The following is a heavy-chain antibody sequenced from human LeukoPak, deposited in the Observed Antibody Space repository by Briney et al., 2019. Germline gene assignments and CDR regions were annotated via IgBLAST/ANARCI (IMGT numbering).Heavy chain of an antibody. D-gene: IGHD6-6*01. CDR1: GFTFSSYG. J-gene: IGHJ3*02. CDR2: IRYDGTNN. CDR3: AKDREPARPGEAFGI. V-gene: IGHV3-30*02. Sequence: PGGSLRLSCAASGFTFSSYGMHWVRQAPGKGLEWVAFIRYDGTNNYYTDSVKGRFTVSRDNSKNTLYLQMSGLRAEDTAVYYCAKDREPARPGEAFGIWGRGTMVTVSS.